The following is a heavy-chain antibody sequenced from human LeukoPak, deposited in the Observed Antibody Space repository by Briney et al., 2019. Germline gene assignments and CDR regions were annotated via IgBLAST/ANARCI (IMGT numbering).Heavy chain of an antibody. Sequence: GRSLRLSCAASGFTFSSYAMRWVRQAPGKGLEWVAVISYDGSNKYYADSVKGRFTISRDNSKNTLHLQMNSLRAEDTAVYYCARSRAFDYWGQGTLVTVSS. CDR3: ARSRAFDY. D-gene: IGHD2/OR15-2a*01. CDR1: GFTFSSYA. CDR2: ISYDGSNK. J-gene: IGHJ4*02. V-gene: IGHV3-30*04.